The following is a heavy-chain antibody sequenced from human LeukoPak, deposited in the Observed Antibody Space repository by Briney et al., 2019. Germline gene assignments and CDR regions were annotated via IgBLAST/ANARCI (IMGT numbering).Heavy chain of an antibody. CDR2: ISPTGSTT. D-gene: IGHD6-6*01. CDR1: GFSFSGHW. J-gene: IGHJ4*02. V-gene: IGHV3-74*01. Sequence: GGSLRLSCTASGFSFSGHWMHWARQLPGKGLVWVSRISPTGSTTSYADSVKGRFTASRDNAKNTLYLQVNNLRAEDTAVYYCARGPNSNWSGLDFWGQGTLLTVSS. CDR3: ARGPNSNWSGLDF.